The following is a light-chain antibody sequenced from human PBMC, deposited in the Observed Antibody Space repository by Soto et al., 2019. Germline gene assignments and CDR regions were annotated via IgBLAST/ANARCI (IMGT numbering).Light chain of an antibody. V-gene: IGLV1-47*01. CDR2: KNN. CDR1: SSNIGNFY. J-gene: IGLJ7*01. Sequence: QSVLTQPPSASGTPGQRVTISCSGSSSNIGNFYVYWYQQLPGMAPKLLIYKNNQRPLGVPDRFSGSKSGTSASLAISGLRSEDEADYYCAAWDDSLSGPGVFGGGTQLTVL. CDR3: AAWDDSLSGPGV.